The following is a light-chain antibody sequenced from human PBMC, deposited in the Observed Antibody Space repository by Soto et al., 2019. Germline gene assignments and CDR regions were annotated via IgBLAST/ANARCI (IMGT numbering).Light chain of an antibody. Sequence: QSALTQPASVSGSPGQSITISCTGTSRDVGSYNYVYWYQQHPGKAPELMIYDVTIRPSGVSNRFSGSKSGNTASLAISGLQAEDEADYYCSSYTSNNTRVFGGGTKLTVL. CDR3: SSYTSNNTRV. J-gene: IGLJ2*01. CDR2: DVT. CDR1: SRDVGSYNY. V-gene: IGLV2-14*03.